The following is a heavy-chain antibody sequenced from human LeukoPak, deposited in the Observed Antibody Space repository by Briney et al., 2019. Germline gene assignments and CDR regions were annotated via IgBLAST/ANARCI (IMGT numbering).Heavy chain of an antibody. CDR1: GYSISGGYY. CDR3: ARHPIYDISTGYTP. CDR2: IYHSGST. Sequence: PSETLSLTCAVSGYSISGGYYWGWIRQPPGKGLEWIGSIYHSGSTYYNPSLKSRVTISVDTSKNQFSLKLSSVTAADTAVYYCARHPIYDISTGYTPWGQGTLVTVSS. J-gene: IGHJ5*02. V-gene: IGHV4-38-2*01. D-gene: IGHD3-9*01.